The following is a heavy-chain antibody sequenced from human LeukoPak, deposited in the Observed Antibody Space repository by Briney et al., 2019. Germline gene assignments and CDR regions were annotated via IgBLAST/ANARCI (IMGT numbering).Heavy chain of an antibody. CDR1: GFTFSSFA. CDR3: AKDRSSGRYASLLYFDY. J-gene: IGHJ4*02. CDR2: ISGSGGST. Sequence: GGSLRLSCAASGFTFSSFAMSWVRQAPGKGLEWVSAISGSGGSTYYADSVKGRFTISRDNSKNTLYVQMNSLRAEDTAVYCCAKDRSSGRYASLLYFDYWGQGTLVTVSS. D-gene: IGHD6-19*01. V-gene: IGHV3-23*01.